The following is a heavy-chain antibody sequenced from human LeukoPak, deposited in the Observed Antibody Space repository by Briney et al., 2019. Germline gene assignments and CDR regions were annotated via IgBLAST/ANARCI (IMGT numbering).Heavy chain of an antibody. CDR1: GGSFSGYY. CDR2: INHSGST. Sequence: SETLSLTCAVYGGSFSGYYWSWIRQPPGKGLGWMGEINHSGSTNYNPSLKSRVTISVDTSKNQFSLKLSSVTAADTAVYYCARGRRGIGGDLIYGMDVWGKGTTVTVSS. V-gene: IGHV4-34*01. D-gene: IGHD2-21*02. J-gene: IGHJ6*04. CDR3: ARGRRGIGGDLIYGMDV.